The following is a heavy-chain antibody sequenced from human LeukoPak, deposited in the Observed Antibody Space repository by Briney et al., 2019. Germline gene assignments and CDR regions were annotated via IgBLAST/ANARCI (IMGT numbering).Heavy chain of an antibody. CDR2: ISYDGSNK. CDR3: ARDQGASSGWYNYYYYGMDV. J-gene: IGHJ6*02. CDR1: GFTFSSYA. Sequence: GGSLRLSCAASGFTFSSYAMHWVRQAPGKGLEWVAVISYDGSNKYYADSVKGRFTISRDNSKNTLYLQMNSLRAEDTAVYYRARDQGASSGWYNYYYYGMDVWGQGTTVTVSS. V-gene: IGHV3-30-3*01. D-gene: IGHD6-19*01.